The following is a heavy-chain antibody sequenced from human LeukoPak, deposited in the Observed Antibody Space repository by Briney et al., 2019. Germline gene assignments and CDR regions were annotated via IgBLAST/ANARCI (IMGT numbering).Heavy chain of an antibody. CDR1: GFTFSSYG. V-gene: IGHV3-30*18. CDR3: AKDRLY. Sequence: GRSLRLSCAASGFTFSSYGMHWVRQAPGKGLEWVAVISYDGSNKYYADSVKGRFTISRDNSKNTLYLQMNSLRAEDTAVYYCAKDRLYWGQGTLVTVSS. CDR2: ISYDGSNK. D-gene: IGHD6-25*01. J-gene: IGHJ4*02.